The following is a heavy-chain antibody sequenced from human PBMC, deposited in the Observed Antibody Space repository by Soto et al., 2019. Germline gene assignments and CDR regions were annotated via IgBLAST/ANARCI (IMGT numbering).Heavy chain of an antibody. CDR1: GGSIGSGGYY. V-gene: IGHV4-31*03. CDR3: ARALLDCSSTSCYAYGAFDI. Sequence: QVQLQESGPGLVKPSQTLSLTCTVSGGSIGSGGYYWSWIRQHPGKGLEWIGYIYYSGSTYYNPSLKSRVTISVDTSKNQFSLKLSSVTAADTAVYYCARALLDCSSTSCYAYGAFDIWGQGTMVTVSS. J-gene: IGHJ3*02. D-gene: IGHD2-2*01. CDR2: IYYSGST.